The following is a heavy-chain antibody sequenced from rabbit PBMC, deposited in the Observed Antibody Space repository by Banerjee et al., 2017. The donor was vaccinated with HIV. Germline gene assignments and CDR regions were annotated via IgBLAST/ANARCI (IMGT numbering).Heavy chain of an antibody. CDR3: ARGPGSSRYFNL. D-gene: IGHD8-1*01. V-gene: IGHV1S45*01. Sequence: QEQLEESGGDLVKPEGSLTLTCTASGFSFSNKYVMCWVRQAPGKGLEWIACIDSGSSGRTYYANWAKGRFTISKTSSTTVPLQMTNLTAADTATYFCARGPGSSRYFNLWGPGTLVTVS. J-gene: IGHJ4*01. CDR2: IDSGSSGRT. CDR1: GFSFSNKYV.